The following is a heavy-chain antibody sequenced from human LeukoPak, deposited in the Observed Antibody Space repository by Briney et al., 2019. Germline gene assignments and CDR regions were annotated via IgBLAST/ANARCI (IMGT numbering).Heavy chain of an antibody. CDR1: GGSFSGYY. J-gene: IGHJ5*02. Sequence: SETLSLTCAVYGGSFSGYYWSWIRQPPGKGLEWIGEINHSGSTNYNPSLKSRVTISVDTSKNQFSLKLSSVTAADTAVYYCARDIVATIGNWFDPWGQGTLVTVSS. CDR2: INHSGST. CDR3: ARDIVATIGNWFDP. D-gene: IGHD5-12*01. V-gene: IGHV4-34*01.